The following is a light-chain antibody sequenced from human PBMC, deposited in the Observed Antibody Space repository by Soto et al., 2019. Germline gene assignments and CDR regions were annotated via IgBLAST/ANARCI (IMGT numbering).Light chain of an antibody. CDR2: KAS. CDR1: QSISNW. J-gene: IGKJ1*01. Sequence: DSQMTQPPSTQYASVGDRVTITCRARQSISNWLAWYQQKPGKAPKLLIYKASSLESGVPPRFSRSGSGTEFTLTLSSLQPYDCASYYCQLYNSFSRTFGQGTKVEIK. CDR3: QLYNSFSRT. V-gene: IGKV1-5*03.